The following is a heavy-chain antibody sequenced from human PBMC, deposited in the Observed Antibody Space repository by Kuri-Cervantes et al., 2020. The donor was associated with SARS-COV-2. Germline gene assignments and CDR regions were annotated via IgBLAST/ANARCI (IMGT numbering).Heavy chain of an antibody. CDR3: ARATRGYSYGSFDY. CDR2: IYYSGTT. CDR1: GGSISSGYYY. J-gene: IGHJ4*02. D-gene: IGHD5-18*01. V-gene: IGHV4-31*01. Sequence: SCTVSGGSISSGYYYWSWIRQHPGKGLEWIGYIYYSGTTYYNPSLKSLVTISVDTSKNQFSLKLSSVTAADTAVYYCARATRGYSYGSFDYWGQGTLVTVSS.